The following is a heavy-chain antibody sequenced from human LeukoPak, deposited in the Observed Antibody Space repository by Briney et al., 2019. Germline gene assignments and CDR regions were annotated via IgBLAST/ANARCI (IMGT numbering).Heavy chain of an antibody. D-gene: IGHD3-10*01. CDR1: GYTFTSYY. J-gene: IGHJ4*02. CDR2: INPSGDSI. CDR3: ARAMVRGVISH. Sequence: GASVKVSCKASGYTFTSYYMHWVRQAPGQGLEWMGIINPSGDSISNAQKFQGRVTMTRDMSTSTVYMQLSSLRSEDTAVYYCARAMVRGVISHWGQGTLVTVSS. V-gene: IGHV1-46*01.